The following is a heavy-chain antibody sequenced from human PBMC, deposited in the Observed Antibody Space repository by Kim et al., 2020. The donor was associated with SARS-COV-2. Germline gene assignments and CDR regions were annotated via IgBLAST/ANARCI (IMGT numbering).Heavy chain of an antibody. CDR1: GGSISSYY. Sequence: SETLSLTCTVSGGSISSYYWSWIRQPPGKGLEWIGYIYYSGSTNYNPSLKSRVTISVDTSKNQFSLKLSSVTAADTAVYYCGGTRGDYYFDYWGQGTLVTVSS. V-gene: IGHV4-59*13. CDR3: GGTRGDYYFDY. D-gene: IGHD2-21*02. J-gene: IGHJ4*02. CDR2: IYYSGST.